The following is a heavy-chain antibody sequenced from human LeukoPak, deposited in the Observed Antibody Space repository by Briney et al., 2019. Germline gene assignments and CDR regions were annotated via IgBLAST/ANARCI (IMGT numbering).Heavy chain of an antibody. CDR1: GGTFSSYA. V-gene: IGHV1-69*13. D-gene: IGHD5-12*01. CDR2: IIPIFGTA. Sequence: ASVKVSCKASGGTFSSYAISWVRQAPGQGLEWMGGIIPIFGTANYAQKFQGRVTITADESTSTAYMEPSSLRSEDTAVYYCARDCSSTTCQMGDSGYDLYYYYGMDVWGQGTTVTVSS. CDR3: ARDCSSTTCQMGDSGYDLYYYYGMDV. J-gene: IGHJ6*02.